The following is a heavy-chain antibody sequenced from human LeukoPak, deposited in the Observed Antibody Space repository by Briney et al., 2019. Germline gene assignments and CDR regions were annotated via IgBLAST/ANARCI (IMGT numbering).Heavy chain of an antibody. CDR3: ARDYYDSSGYYYIPDAFDI. J-gene: IGHJ3*02. V-gene: IGHV3-30*04. CDR1: GFTFSSYA. Sequence: GGSLRLSCAASGFTFSSYAMHWVRQAPGKGLEWVAVISYDGSNKNYADSVKGRFTISRDDAKNSLYLQMNSLRAEDTALYYCARDYYDSSGYYYIPDAFDIWGQGTMVTVSS. CDR2: ISYDGSNK. D-gene: IGHD3-22*01.